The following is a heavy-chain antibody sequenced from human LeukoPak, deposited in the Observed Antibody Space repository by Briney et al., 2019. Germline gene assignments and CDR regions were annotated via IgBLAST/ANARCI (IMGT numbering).Heavy chain of an antibody. V-gene: IGHV3-30*04. CDR1: GFTFSSYA. J-gene: IGHJ6*02. CDR2: ISYDGSNK. Sequence: GGSLRLSCAASGFTFSSYAMHWVRQAPGKGLEWVAVISYDGSNKYYAGSVKGRFTISRDNSKNTLYLQMNSLRAEDTAVYYCAKGYYDFWSGYTAYYYYGMDVWGQGTTVTVSS. D-gene: IGHD3-3*01. CDR3: AKGYYDFWSGYTAYYYYGMDV.